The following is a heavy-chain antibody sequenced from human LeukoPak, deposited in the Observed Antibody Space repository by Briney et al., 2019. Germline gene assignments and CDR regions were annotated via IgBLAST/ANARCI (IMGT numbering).Heavy chain of an antibody. Sequence: PSETLSLTCAVSGYSISSGYYWGWIGQPPGKGLEWIASMYHSGSIYYNPSLQSRVTLSADTSKDQFSLKLASVTAADTAVYYCATGYSSTWYYFDYWGQGTLVTVSS. D-gene: IGHD6-13*01. CDR3: ATGYSSTWYYFDY. CDR2: MYHSGSI. J-gene: IGHJ4*02. V-gene: IGHV4-38-2*01. CDR1: GYSISSGYY.